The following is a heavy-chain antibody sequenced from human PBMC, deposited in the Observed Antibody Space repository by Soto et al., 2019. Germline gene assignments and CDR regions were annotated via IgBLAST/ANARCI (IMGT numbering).Heavy chain of an antibody. V-gene: IGHV1-18*01. D-gene: IGHD2-2*01. Sequence: ASVKVSCKASGYTFTSYGISWVRQAPGQGLEWMGWISAYNGNTNYAQKLQDRVTMTTDTSTSTAYMELRSLRSDDTAVYYCARVVVPAPDTYYYYYMDVWGKGTTVTVSS. CDR1: GYTFTSYG. CDR3: ARVVVPAPDTYYYYYMDV. J-gene: IGHJ6*03. CDR2: ISAYNGNT.